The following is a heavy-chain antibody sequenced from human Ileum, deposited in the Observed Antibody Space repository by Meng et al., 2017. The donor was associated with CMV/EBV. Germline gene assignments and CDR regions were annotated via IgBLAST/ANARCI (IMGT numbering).Heavy chain of an antibody. V-gene: IGHV3-74*01. CDR2: INNDGSST. Sequence: GGSLRLSCAASGFTFSSYWMHWVRQAPGKGLVWVSRINNDGSSTNYADSVKGRFTISRDNAKNTLYLQMNSLRAEDTAVYYCARDPFRTETLWGQGTLVTVSS. J-gene: IGHJ4*02. CDR3: ARDPFRTETL. CDR1: GFTFSSYW.